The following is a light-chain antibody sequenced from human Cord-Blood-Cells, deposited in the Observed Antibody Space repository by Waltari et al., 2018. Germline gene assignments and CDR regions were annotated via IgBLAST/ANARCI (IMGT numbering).Light chain of an antibody. CDR3: GSYTAGTTWC. J-gene: IGLJ2*01. CDR1: SSDVGGYNY. CDR2: DVS. Sequence: QSALTQPASVSGSPGQSITISCTGTSSDVGGYNYVSWYQQHPGKAPKLRFYDVSNRPQGVLNASLGPRPATTAPRASSGPKAGDGAVNYGGSYTAGTTWCFGGGTK. V-gene: IGLV2-14*01.